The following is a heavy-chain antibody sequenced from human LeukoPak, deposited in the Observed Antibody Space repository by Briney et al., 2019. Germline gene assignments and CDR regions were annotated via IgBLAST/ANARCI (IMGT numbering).Heavy chain of an antibody. J-gene: IGHJ4*02. D-gene: IGHD3-9*01. V-gene: IGHV4-30-4*01. CDR1: GDSISSRPDFY. CDR3: ASGTDILTGSFPDY. Sequence: PSETLSLTCTVSGDSISSRPDFYWSWLRQPPGKGLEWIGYIYYSGSTYYNPSLKSRVTISVDTSKNQFSLKLSSVTAADTAVYYCASGTDILTGSFPDYWGQGTLVTVSS. CDR2: IYYSGST.